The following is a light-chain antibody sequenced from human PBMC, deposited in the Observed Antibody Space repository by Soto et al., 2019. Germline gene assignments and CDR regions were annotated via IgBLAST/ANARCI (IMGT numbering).Light chain of an antibody. J-gene: IGKJ1*01. CDR1: QSVLYSSNNKNY. CDR2: WAS. V-gene: IGKV4-1*01. Sequence: DIVMTQSPDSLAVSLGERATINCKSSQSVLYSSNNKNYLAWYLQKPGQPPKLLIYWASTREPGVPDRFSGSGSGTDFTLTISSLQAEDVAVYYCQQYYTTPWTFGPGTKVEIK. CDR3: QQYYTTPWT.